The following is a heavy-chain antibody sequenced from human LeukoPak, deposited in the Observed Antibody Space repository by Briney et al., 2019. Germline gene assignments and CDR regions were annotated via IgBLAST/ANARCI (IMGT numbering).Heavy chain of an antibody. D-gene: IGHD3-10*02. J-gene: IGHJ4*02. V-gene: IGHV3-7*01. CDR3: ARDCPGYFDD. Sequence: QTGGSLRLSCAASGFTFRDYWMSWVRQAPGKGLEWVANIKEDGSEKHYVDSVKGRFTISRDNAKNSLSLYLQMNSLRAEDTAVYYCARDCPGYFDDWGQGTLVTVSS. CDR2: IKEDGSEK. CDR1: GFTFRDYW.